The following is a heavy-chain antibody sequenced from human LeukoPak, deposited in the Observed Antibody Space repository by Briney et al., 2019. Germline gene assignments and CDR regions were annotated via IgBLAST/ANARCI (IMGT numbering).Heavy chain of an antibody. D-gene: IGHD3-10*01. CDR1: GFTVSSNY. CDR3: ARDYGSGSYYTDY. Sequence: GGSLRLSCAASGFTVSSNYMSWVRQAPGKGLEWVALIHSGGSTYYAASVKGRFTISRDNSKNTMYLQMNSLGAEDTAVYYCARDYGSGSYYTDYWGQGTLVTVSS. V-gene: IGHV3-53*01. J-gene: IGHJ4*02. CDR2: IHSGGST.